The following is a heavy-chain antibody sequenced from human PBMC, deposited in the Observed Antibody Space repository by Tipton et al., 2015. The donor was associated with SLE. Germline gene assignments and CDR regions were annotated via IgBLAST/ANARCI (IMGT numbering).Heavy chain of an antibody. Sequence: TLSLTCTVSGGSISSSSYYWGWIRQPPGKGLEWIGSIYYSGSTYYNPSLKSRVTISVDTSKNQFSLKLSSVTAADTAVYYCARGAAAGKGGDAFDIWGQGTMVTVSS. CDR3: ARGAAAGKGGDAFDI. V-gene: IGHV4-39*07. CDR1: GGSISSSSYY. J-gene: IGHJ3*02. CDR2: IYYSGST. D-gene: IGHD6-13*01.